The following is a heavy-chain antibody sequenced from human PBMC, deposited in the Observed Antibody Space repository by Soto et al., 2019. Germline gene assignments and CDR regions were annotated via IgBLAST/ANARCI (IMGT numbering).Heavy chain of an antibody. J-gene: IGHJ5*02. D-gene: IGHD5-12*01. CDR1: GYSFSDYW. CDR2: IYPGDSDT. CDR3: AKRGAISMSVAPNDWFDP. V-gene: IGHV5-51*01. Sequence: GESLKISCQASGYSFSDYWIGWVRQMPGKGLEWIGIIYPGDSDTRYSPSFQGQVTISADKSTNTAYLQWSSLRASDSALYYCAKRGAISMSVAPNDWFDPWGQGTLVTVSS.